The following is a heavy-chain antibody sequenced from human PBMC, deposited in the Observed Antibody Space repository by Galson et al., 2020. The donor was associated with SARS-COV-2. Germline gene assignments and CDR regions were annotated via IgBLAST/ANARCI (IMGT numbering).Heavy chain of an antibody. CDR1: GGPFSNYV. Sequence: SVKVSCKTSGGPFSNYVLNWVRQAPGKGPEWMGGIIPSFGKINYAQKFQGRLTLSADESTSMVYMELSSLRSEDTAVYYCARGRSQVSSNILRYLESPMHYWGQGTLVTVSS. V-gene: IGHV1-69*13. J-gene: IGHJ4*02. D-gene: IGHD3-3*01. CDR2: IIPSFGKI. CDR3: ARGRSQVSSNILRYLESPMHY.